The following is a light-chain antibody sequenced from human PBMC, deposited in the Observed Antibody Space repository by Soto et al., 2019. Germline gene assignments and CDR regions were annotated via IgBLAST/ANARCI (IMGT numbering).Light chain of an antibody. V-gene: IGKV3-11*01. CDR2: DTS. CDR1: QSVSSS. CDR3: QQRSNWPPVT. Sequence: EIVLTQSPATLSLSSGETATLSCRASQSVSSSLAWYQQKPGQAPRLLIYDTSDRATGIPARFSGSGSGTDFTLTISSLEPEDFAVYYCQQRSNWPPVTFGQGTRLEIK. J-gene: IGKJ5*01.